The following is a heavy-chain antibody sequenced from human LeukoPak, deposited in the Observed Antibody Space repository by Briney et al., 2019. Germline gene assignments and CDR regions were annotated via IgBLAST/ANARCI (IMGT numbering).Heavy chain of an antibody. CDR1: GFTFSNYD. Sequence: GGSLRLSCAASGFTFSNYDMSWVRQAPGKGLEWISYISTSGGTMYADSVKGRFTISRDNAKNSLYLQMNSLRAEDTAVYYCARYNGWYDYWGQGTLVTVSS. V-gene: IGHV3-48*03. CDR2: ISTSGGTM. J-gene: IGHJ4*02. D-gene: IGHD6-19*01. CDR3: ARYNGWYDY.